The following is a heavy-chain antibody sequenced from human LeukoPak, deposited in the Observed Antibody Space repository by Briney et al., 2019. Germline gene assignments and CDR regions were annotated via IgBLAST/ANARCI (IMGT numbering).Heavy chain of an antibody. J-gene: IGHJ3*02. D-gene: IGHD3-22*01. V-gene: IGHV6-1*01. CDR1: GDSISSNSAA. Sequence: SQTLSLTCAISGDSISSNSAAWNWIRQSPSRGLEWLGRTYYRSQWYNDYAVSVKSRITINPDTSKNQFSLKLSSVTAADTAVYYCARRPAIVVVITSSSAFDIWGQGTMVTVSS. CDR3: ARRPAIVVVITSSSAFDI. CDR2: TYYRSQWYN.